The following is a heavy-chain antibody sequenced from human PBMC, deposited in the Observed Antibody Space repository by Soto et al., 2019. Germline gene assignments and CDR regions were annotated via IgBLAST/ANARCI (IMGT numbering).Heavy chain of an antibody. V-gene: IGHV3-30-3*01. Sequence: QVQLMESGGGVVQPGRSLRISCAATGFSFNFYAMYWVRQAPGKGLEWVAMISNDGSSENYADSVKGRFIISRDNSKKTLCLQMNSLRPEDTATYYCVRDSGANYGTFWYFDLWGRGTLVTVSS. J-gene: IGHJ2*01. CDR3: VRDSGANYGTFWYFDL. D-gene: IGHD5-18*01. CDR2: ISNDGSSE. CDR1: GFSFNFYA.